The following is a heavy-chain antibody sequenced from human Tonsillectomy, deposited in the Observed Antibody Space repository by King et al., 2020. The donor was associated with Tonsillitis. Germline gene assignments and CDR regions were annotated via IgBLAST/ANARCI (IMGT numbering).Heavy chain of an antibody. CDR2: ISSSSSTI. J-gene: IGHJ3*02. CDR3: ARSQTYYDSSGYYVGAFDI. D-gene: IGHD3-22*01. V-gene: IGHV3-48*02. CDR1: GFTFSSYS. Sequence: VQLVESGGGLVQPGGSLRLSCAASGFTFSSYSMNWVRQALGKGLEWVSYISSSSSTIYYADSVKGRFTISRDNAKNSLYLQMNSLRDEDTAVYYCARSQTYYDSSGYYVGAFDIWGQGTMVTVSS.